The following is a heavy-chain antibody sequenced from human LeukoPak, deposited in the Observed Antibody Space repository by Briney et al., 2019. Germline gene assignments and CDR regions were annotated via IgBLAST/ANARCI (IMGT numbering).Heavy chain of an antibody. CDR3: ARDSYHSSGWFYYYYYYMDV. J-gene: IGHJ6*03. CDR2: INPNSGGT. Sequence: ASVKVSCKASGYTFTGYYMHWVRQAPGQGLEWMGWINPNSGGTNYAQKFQGRVTMTRDTSISTAYMELRSLRSDDTAVYYCARDSYHSSGWFYYYYYYMDVWGKGTTVTVSS. D-gene: IGHD6-19*01. V-gene: IGHV1-2*02. CDR1: GYTFTGYY.